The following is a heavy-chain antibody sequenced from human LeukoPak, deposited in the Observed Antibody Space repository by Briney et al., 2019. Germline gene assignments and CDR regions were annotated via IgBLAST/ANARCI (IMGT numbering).Heavy chain of an antibody. CDR1: GGSFSGNY. Sequence: SETLSLTCAVYGGSFSGNYWSWIRQPPGKGLEWIGEINHSGSTNYNPSLKSRVTISVDTSKNPFSLKLSSVTAADTAVYYCARGSGAVAGRGRYYCDYWGQGTLVSVSS. CDR2: INHSGST. J-gene: IGHJ4*02. V-gene: IGHV4-34*01. D-gene: IGHD6-19*01. CDR3: ARGSGAVAGRGRYYCDY.